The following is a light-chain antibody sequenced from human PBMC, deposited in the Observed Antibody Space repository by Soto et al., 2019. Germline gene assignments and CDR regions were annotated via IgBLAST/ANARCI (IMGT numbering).Light chain of an antibody. CDR3: SSYTSSSTWV. CDR1: SSDVGGYNY. CDR2: EVS. J-gene: IGLJ3*02. V-gene: IGLV2-14*01. Sequence: QSALTQPASVSGSRGQSITISCTGTSSDVGGYNYVSWYQQHPGKAPKLMIYEVSNRPSGVSNRFSGSKSGNTASLTVFGLQAEDEADYYCSSYTSSSTWVFGGGTKLTVL.